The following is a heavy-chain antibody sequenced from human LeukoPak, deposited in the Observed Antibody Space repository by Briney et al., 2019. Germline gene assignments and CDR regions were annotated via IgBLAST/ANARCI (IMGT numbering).Heavy chain of an antibody. CDR1: GFTFSSYA. D-gene: IGHD4-17*01. J-gene: IGHJ3*02. CDR2: ISYDGSNK. Sequence: QPGGSLRLSCAASGFTFSSYAMHWVRQAPGKGLEWVAVISYDGSNKYYADSVKGRFTISRDNSKNTLYLQMNSLRAEDTAVYYCARRGYGDDAFDIWGQGTMVTVSS. CDR3: ARRGYGDDAFDI. V-gene: IGHV3-30-3*01.